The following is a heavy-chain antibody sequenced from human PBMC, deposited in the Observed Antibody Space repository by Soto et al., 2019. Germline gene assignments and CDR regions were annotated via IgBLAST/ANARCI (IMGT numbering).Heavy chain of an antibody. CDR1: GDSISNLDYF. J-gene: IGHJ4*02. CDR2: IYKSATT. D-gene: IGHD3-22*01. Sequence: PSETLSLTCSVSGDSISNLDYFWAWIRQPPGQALEYIGYIYKSATTYYNPSFESRVAISVDTSKSQFSLKLSSVTAADTAVYYCAREGNYYYDSSGYRYWGQGTLVTVSS. V-gene: IGHV4-30-4*01. CDR3: AREGNYYYDSSGYRY.